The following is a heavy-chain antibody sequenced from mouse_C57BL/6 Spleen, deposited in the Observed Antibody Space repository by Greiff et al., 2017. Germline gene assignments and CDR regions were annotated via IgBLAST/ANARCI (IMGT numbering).Heavy chain of an antibody. CDR1: GFTFSSYG. D-gene: IGHD2-4*01. Sequence: EVKLQESGGDLVKPGGSLKLSCAASGFTFSSYGMSWVRQTPDKRLEWVATISSGGSYTYYPDSVKGRFTISRDNAKNTLYLQMSSLKSEDTAMYYCARRDYDDGVYYYAMDYWGQGTSVTVSS. CDR3: ARRDYDDGVYYYAMDY. V-gene: IGHV5-6*02. J-gene: IGHJ4*01. CDR2: ISSGGSYT.